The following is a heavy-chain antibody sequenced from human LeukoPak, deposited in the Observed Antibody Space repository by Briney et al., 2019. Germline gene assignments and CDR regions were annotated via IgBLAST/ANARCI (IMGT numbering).Heavy chain of an antibody. CDR3: ARHADSYDFWSGYYMGYFDY. Sequence: SETLSLTCTVSGGSISSYYWSWIRQPPGKGLEWIGYIYYSGSTNYNPSLKSRVTISVDTSKNQFSLKLSSVTAADTAVYYCARHADSYDFWSGYYMGYFDYWGQGTLVTVSS. J-gene: IGHJ4*02. CDR2: IYYSGST. D-gene: IGHD3-3*01. V-gene: IGHV4-59*08. CDR1: GGSISSYY.